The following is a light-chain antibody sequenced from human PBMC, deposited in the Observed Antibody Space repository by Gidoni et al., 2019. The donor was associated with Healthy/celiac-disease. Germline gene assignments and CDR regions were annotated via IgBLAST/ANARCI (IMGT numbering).Light chain of an antibody. CDR1: QSISSY. V-gene: IGKV1-39*01. CDR2: AAS. CDR3: QQSYSTPMYT. Sequence: DIQMTQSPSSLSASVVDRATITSRASQSISSYLNWYQQKPGKAPKLLIYAASSLQSGVPSRFSGSGSATDFTLTISSLQPADFATYYCQQSYSTPMYTFGQGTKLEIK. J-gene: IGKJ2*01.